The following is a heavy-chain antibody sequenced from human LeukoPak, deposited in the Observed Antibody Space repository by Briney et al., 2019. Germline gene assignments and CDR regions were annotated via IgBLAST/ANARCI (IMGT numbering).Heavy chain of an antibody. J-gene: IGHJ3*02. CDR2: IHSGGST. Sequence: GGSLRLSCAASGFTVSSCYMSWVRLAPGKRLEWVSVIHSGGSTFYADSVKGRFTISRDNSKNTLSLQMNSLRAEDTAVYYCARDLKGVVGATNVGDAFDIWGQGTMVTVSS. V-gene: IGHV3-66*01. D-gene: IGHD1-26*01. CDR3: ARDLKGVVGATNVGDAFDI. CDR1: GFTVSSCY.